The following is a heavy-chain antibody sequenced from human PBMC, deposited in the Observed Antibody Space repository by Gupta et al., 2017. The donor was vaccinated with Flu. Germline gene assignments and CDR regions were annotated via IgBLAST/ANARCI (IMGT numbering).Heavy chain of an antibody. CDR3: ARIVLILLPAAPGDKGREYNWFDP. CDR2: INHSGST. CDR1: GGSLSGYY. Sequence: QVQLQQWGAGLLKPSETLSLTCAVYGGSLSGYYWLWIRQPPGKGLDWLGEINHSGSTNYNPSVKSRVTVLVDTSKNQFSMKLSSVTAEDTAVYYAARIVLILLPAAPGDKGREYNWFDPWGQGTLVTVSS. J-gene: IGHJ5*02. V-gene: IGHV4-34*01. D-gene: IGHD2-2*01.